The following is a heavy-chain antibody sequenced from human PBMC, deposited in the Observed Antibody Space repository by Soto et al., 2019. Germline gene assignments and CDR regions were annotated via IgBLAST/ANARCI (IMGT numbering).Heavy chain of an antibody. CDR1: GFTFSDSW. D-gene: IGHD4-4*01. V-gene: IGHV3-7*01. CDR3: VRGGSNYAS. CDR2: IKPDESEK. J-gene: IGHJ5*02. Sequence: ESGGGLVQPGGSLRLSCTASGFTFSDSWMTWVRQAPGKGLEWVARIKPDESEKKYADSVKGRFSISRDNAKNSMYLQMDSLRGEDTAVYYCVRGGSNYASWGQGTLATVSS.